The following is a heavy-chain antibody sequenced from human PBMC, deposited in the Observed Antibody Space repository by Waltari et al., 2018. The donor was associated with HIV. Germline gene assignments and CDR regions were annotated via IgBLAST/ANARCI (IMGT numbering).Heavy chain of an antibody. CDR1: GFTFSSYA. J-gene: IGHJ6*02. V-gene: IGHV3-30-3*01. CDR3: ARESGESSSWYRPNYGMDV. CDR2: ISYDGSNK. Sequence: ASGFTFSSYAMHWVRQAPGKGLEWVAVISYDGSNKYYADSVKGRFTISRDNSKNTLYLQMNSMRAEDTAVYYCARESGESSSWYRPNYGMDVWGQGTTVTVSS. D-gene: IGHD6-13*01.